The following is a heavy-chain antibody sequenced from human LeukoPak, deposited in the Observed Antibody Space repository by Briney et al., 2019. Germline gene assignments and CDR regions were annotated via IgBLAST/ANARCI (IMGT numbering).Heavy chain of an antibody. D-gene: IGHD1-26*01. CDR3: ARDGDSGSAFDI. J-gene: IGHJ3*02. CDR2: IWYDGSNK. V-gene: IGHV3-33*01. Sequence: SLRLSCAASGFTFSSYGMHWVRQAPGKGLEWVAVIWYDGSNKYYADSVKGRFTISRDNSKNTLYLQMNSLRAEDTAVYYCARDGDSGSAFDIWGQGTMVTVSS. CDR1: GFTFSSYG.